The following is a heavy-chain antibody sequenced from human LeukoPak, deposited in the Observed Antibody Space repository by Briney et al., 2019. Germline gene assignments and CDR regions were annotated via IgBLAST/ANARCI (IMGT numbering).Heavy chain of an antibody. CDR1: GFTFSSYW. Sequence: GGSLRLSCAASGFTFSSYWMSWVRQAPGKGLEWVANIKQDGSEEYYMDSVKGRFTISRDNAKDSLYRQMNSLRAEDTALYSCARDAYWRGPIDYWGQGTLVSVSS. CDR2: IKQDGSEE. CDR3: ARDAYWRGPIDY. J-gene: IGHJ4*02. D-gene: IGHD2-8*02. V-gene: IGHV3-7*01.